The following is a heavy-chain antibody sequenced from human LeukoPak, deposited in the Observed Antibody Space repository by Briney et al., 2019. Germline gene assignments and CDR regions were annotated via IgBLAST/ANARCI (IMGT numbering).Heavy chain of an antibody. CDR1: GFTFSSYA. CDR3: AKTTTGYSSGRFPGWPVDY. V-gene: IGHV3-23*01. Sequence: GGSLRLSCAASGFTFSSYAMSWVRQAPGKGLEWVSGIFGSGGSTHYADSVKGRFTISRGNSKNTVYLQMNSLRAEDTAVYYCAKTTTGYSSGRFPGWPVDYWGQGTLVTVSS. J-gene: IGHJ4*02. D-gene: IGHD6-19*01. CDR2: IFGSGGST.